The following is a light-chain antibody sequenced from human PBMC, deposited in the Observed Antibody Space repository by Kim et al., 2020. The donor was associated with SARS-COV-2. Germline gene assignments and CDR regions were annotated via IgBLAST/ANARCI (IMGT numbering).Light chain of an antibody. Sequence: GGPVTLTGGLSSGSVSTSSYPNWYQQTPGQAPRTLIYSTNSRSSGVPDRFSGSILGNKAALTITGAQADDESDYYCVLYMGSGIWVFGGGTQLTVL. J-gene: IGLJ3*02. V-gene: IGLV8-61*01. CDR2: STN. CDR3: VLYMGSGIWV. CDR1: SGSVSTSSY.